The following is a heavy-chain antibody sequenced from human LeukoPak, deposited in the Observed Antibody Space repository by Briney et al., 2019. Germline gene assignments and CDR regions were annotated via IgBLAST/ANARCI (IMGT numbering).Heavy chain of an antibody. CDR1: GGSIRGYY. Sequence: PEILSLTCTVSGGSIRGYYWGWIRQPPGKGLEWIGYIYYSGITNYNPSLKSRVTISLDTSKNQFSLNLNSLTAADTAVYYCARDGSSWYGWFDPWGQGTLVTVSS. CDR2: IYYSGIT. J-gene: IGHJ5*02. CDR3: ARDGSSWYGWFDP. D-gene: IGHD6-13*01. V-gene: IGHV4-59*01.